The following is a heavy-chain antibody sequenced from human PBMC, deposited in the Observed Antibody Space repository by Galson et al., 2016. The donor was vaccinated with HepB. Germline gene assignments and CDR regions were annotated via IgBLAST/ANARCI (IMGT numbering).Heavy chain of an antibody. J-gene: IGHJ6*02. D-gene: IGHD3-10*01. CDR1: GYTLTDYW. V-gene: IGHV1-46*01. CDR2: INPGSGNR. Sequence: SVKVSCKASGYTLTDYWMHWVRQAPGQGLEWLAIINPGSGNRFHAQKIQGRISITTDTSTGTVTLELISLTLEDTAVYFCARGPMAHYYGMDVWGQGTTVTVSS. CDR3: ARGPMAHYYGMDV.